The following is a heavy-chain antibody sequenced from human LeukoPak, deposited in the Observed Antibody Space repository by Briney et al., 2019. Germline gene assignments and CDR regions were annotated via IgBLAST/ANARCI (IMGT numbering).Heavy chain of an antibody. CDR3: ARARWARARYFDY. Sequence: ASVKVSCKASGYTFTGYYMHWVRQAPGQGLEWMGWINPDSGGTVYAQKFQGRVTMTRDTSISTAYMELSRLRSDDTAVYYCARARWARARYFDYWGQGTLLTVSS. D-gene: IGHD1-26*01. CDR2: INPDSGGT. J-gene: IGHJ4*02. V-gene: IGHV1-2*02. CDR1: GYTFTGYY.